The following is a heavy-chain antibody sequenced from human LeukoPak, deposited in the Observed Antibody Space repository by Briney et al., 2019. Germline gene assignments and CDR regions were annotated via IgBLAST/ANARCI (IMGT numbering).Heavy chain of an antibody. CDR2: IILILGIA. V-gene: IGHV1-69*04. J-gene: IGHJ4*02. Sequence: SVKVSCKASGGTFSSYAISWVRQAPGQGLEWMGRIILILGIANYAQKFQGRVTITADKSTSTAYMELSSLRSEDTAVYYCASGGRYSGYGLDYDYWGQGTLVTVSS. D-gene: IGHD5-12*01. CDR1: GGTFSSYA. CDR3: ASGGRYSGYGLDYDY.